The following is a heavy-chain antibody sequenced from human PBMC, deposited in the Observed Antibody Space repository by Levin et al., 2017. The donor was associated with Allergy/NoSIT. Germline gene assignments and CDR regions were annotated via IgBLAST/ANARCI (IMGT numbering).Heavy chain of an antibody. J-gene: IGHJ4*02. CDR1: GFTFDDYA. CDR3: AKVPHSSSWYETYFDY. CDR2: ISWNSGSI. Sequence: SLKISCAASGFTFDDYAMHWVRQAPGKGLEWVSGISWNSGSIGYADSVKGRFTISRDNAKNSLYLQMNSLRAEDTALYYCAKVPHSSSWYETYFDYWGQGTLVTVSS. D-gene: IGHD6-13*01. V-gene: IGHV3-9*01.